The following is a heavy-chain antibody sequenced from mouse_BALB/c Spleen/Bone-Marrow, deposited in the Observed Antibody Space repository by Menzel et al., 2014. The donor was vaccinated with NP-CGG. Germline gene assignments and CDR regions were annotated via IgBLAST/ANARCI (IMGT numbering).Heavy chain of an antibody. D-gene: IGHD1-1*01. CDR2: INPDSSTI. CDR3: ARLNYYGYLFA. Sequence: EVHLVESGGGLVQPGGSLKLSCAASGFDFSRYWMSWVRQAPGKGLEWIGEINPDSSTINYTPSLKDKFIISRDNAKNTLYLQMSKVRSEDTALYYCARLNYYGYLFAWGAGTPVTVSS. CDR1: GFDFSRYW. V-gene: IGHV4-1*02. J-gene: IGHJ1*01.